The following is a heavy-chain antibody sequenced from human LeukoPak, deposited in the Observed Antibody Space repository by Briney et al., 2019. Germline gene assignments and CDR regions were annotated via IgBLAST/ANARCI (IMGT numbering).Heavy chain of an antibody. D-gene: IGHD5-18*01. Sequence: SETLSLTCTVSGGSISRGGYYWSWIRQHPGKGLEYIGYIYYSGSIYYNPSLKSRVTISLDPSKSQFSLKLSSVTAADTAVYYCARDRGYSYGCDAFDIWGQGTMVTVSS. CDR3: ARDRGYSYGCDAFDI. V-gene: IGHV4-31*03. CDR2: IYYSGSI. CDR1: GGSISRGGYY. J-gene: IGHJ3*02.